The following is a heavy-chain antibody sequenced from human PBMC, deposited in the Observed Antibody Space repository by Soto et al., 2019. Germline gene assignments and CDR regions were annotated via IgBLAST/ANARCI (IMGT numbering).Heavy chain of an antibody. CDR2: ISAYNGNT. Sequence: ASVKVSCKASGYTFTSYGISWVRQAPGQGLEWMGWISAYNGNTNYAPKLQGRVTMTTDTSTSTAYMELRSLSSADTAVYYCASSTVSPDYWGQGTLVTVSS. CDR3: ASSTVSPDY. J-gene: IGHJ4*02. CDR1: GYTFTSYG. V-gene: IGHV1-18*01. D-gene: IGHD4-17*01.